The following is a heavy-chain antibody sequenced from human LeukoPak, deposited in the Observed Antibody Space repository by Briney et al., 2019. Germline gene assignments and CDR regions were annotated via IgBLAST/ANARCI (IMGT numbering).Heavy chain of an antibody. CDR2: ISYDGSNK. Sequence: PGGSLRLSCAASGFDFSSYVMHWVRQAPGKGLEWVAVISYDGSNKYYADSVKGRFTISRDNSKNTLYLQLNSLRAEDTAVYYCARILYTSSGPFHYWGQGTLVTVSS. CDR1: GFDFSSYV. V-gene: IGHV3-30-3*01. CDR3: ARILYTSSGPFHY. D-gene: IGHD6-13*01. J-gene: IGHJ4*02.